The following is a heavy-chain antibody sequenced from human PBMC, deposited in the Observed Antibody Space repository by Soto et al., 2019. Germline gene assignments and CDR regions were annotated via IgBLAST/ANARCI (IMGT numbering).Heavy chain of an antibody. J-gene: IGHJ6*02. D-gene: IGHD1-26*01. CDR1: GYTFTGYY. CDR2: INPNSGAP. CDR3: ARDFAEFSGSDKYYYYGMDV. V-gene: IGHV1-2*04. Sequence: QVQLVQSGAEVKKPGSSVKVSCKASGYTFTGYYMHWVRQAPGQGLEWMGWINPNSGAPYYAQKFQGWVPMARDTSTSTAFMGVSRLRSDDMAVYYCARDFAEFSGSDKYYYYGMDVWGQGTTVTVSS.